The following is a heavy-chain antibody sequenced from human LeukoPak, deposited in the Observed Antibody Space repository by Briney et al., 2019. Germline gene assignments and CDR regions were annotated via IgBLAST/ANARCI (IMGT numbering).Heavy chain of an antibody. V-gene: IGHV4-59*12. CDR1: GGSISSYY. CDR2: IYYSGST. J-gene: IGHJ5*02. CDR3: ARAWYYYDSSGYYVWFDP. Sequence: SETLSLTCTVSGGSISSYYWSWIRQPPGKGLEWIGYIYYSGSTYYNPSLKSRVTISVDTSKDQFSLKLSSVTAADTAVYYCARAWYYYDSSGYYVWFDPWGQGTLVTVSS. D-gene: IGHD3-22*01.